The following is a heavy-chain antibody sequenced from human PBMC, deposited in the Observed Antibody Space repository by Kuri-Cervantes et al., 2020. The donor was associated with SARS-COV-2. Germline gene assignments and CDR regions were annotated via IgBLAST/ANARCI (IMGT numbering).Heavy chain of an antibody. CDR3: ASARVGVLDL. D-gene: IGHD2-21*01. CDR1: GFSFNTGA. V-gene: IGHV3-30*04. J-gene: IGHJ5*02. CDR2: ISSDGRNR. Sequence: GRSLTLSCAASGFSFNTGAMHWVRQPPGEGLEWVRMISSDGRNRNYAVSVRGRFTISKDNSKNSQYLQINLLRSEDTAIFYGASARVGVLDLWGQGALVTVSS.